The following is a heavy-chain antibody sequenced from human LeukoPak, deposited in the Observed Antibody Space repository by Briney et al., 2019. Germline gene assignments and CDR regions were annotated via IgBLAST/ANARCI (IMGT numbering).Heavy chain of an antibody. D-gene: IGHD2-2*01. CDR1: GYTFTSYY. V-gene: IGHV1-46*03. J-gene: IGHJ3*02. CDR2: INPSGGST. Sequence: GASVKVSCKASGYTFTSYYMHWVRQAPGQGLEWMEIINPSGGSTSYAQKCQGKVTMTRDTSTSTVYMELSSLRSEDTAVYYCARDPSCSSTSCYHDAFDIWGQGTMVTVSS. CDR3: ARDPSCSSTSCYHDAFDI.